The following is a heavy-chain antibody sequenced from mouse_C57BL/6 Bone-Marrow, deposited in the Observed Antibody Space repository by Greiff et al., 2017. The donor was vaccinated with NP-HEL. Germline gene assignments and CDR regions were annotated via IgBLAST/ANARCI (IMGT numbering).Heavy chain of an antibody. Sequence: QVHVKQPGAELVRPGSSVKLSCKASGYTFTSYWMHWVKQRPIQGLEWIGNIDPSDSETHYNQKFKDKATLTVDKSSSTAYMQLSSLTSEDSAVYYCARLENLYAMDYWGQGTSVTVSS. CDR3: ARLENLYAMDY. CDR2: IDPSDSET. J-gene: IGHJ4*01. CDR1: GYTFTSYW. V-gene: IGHV1-52*01.